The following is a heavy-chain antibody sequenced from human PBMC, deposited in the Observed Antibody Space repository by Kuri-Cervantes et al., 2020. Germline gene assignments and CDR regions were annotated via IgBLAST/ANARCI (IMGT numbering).Heavy chain of an antibody. CDR3: ARRSYYYYYMDV. Sequence: GESLKISCAASGFTFSSYAMHWVRQAPGKGLEWVSYISSSGSTIYYADSVKGRFTISRDNAKNSLYLQMNSLRAEDTAVYYCARRSYYYYYMDVWGKGTTVTVSS. CDR2: ISSSGSTI. CDR1: GFTFSSYA. V-gene: IGHV3-48*03. J-gene: IGHJ6*03.